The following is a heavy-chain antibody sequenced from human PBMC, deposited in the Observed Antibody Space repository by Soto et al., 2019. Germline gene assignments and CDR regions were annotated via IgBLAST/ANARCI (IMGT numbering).Heavy chain of an antibody. Sequence: ASVKVSCKASGYTFTDSAIHWVRQAPGQSLELLGWIAPGNGNTKYSQKFQGRVTITRDTSATTAYMQLSSLRSEDTAVYYCAKGSRMWTPDYWGQGTLVTVSS. CDR3: AKGSRMWTPDY. V-gene: IGHV1-3*01. CDR2: IAPGNGNT. J-gene: IGHJ4*02. CDR1: GYTFTDSA. D-gene: IGHD2-21*01.